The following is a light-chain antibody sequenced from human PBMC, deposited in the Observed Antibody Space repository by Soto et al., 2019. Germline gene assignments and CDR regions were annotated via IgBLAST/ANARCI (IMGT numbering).Light chain of an antibody. CDR2: EVS. CDR1: SSDIGDYNF. J-gene: IGLJ1*01. V-gene: IGLV2-14*01. Sequence: QSALTQPASVSGSPGQSISISCTGTSSDIGDYNFVSWYQHHPGKAPKVIIYEVSNRPSGVSHRFAGSKSGNTASLTISGLQTEDEADYYCSSYTSSSTLYVFGTGTKVTVL. CDR3: SSYTSSSTLYV.